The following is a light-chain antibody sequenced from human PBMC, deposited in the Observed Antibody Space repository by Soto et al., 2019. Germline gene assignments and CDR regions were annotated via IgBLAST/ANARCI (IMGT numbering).Light chain of an antibody. Sequence: EIVLTQSPGTLSLSPGERATLSCRASQSVSSSYLAWYQLKPGQAPRLLIYGASSRATGIPDRFSGSGSGTDFTLTISRLDPEDFAVYFCQHYGSSPRTFGQGTKVDIK. CDR2: GAS. V-gene: IGKV3-20*01. J-gene: IGKJ1*01. CDR1: QSVSSSY. CDR3: QHYGSSPRT.